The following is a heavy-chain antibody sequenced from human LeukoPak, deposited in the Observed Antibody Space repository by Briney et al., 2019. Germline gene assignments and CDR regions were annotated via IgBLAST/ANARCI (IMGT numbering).Heavy chain of an antibody. CDR3: ARPANSPYYAMDV. CDR1: GGSFSGYY. V-gene: IGHV4-59*01. D-gene: IGHD4-23*01. Sequence: SETLSLTCAVYGGSFSGYYWSWFRQPPGKGLEWIGYIYYSGSTNYNPSLKSRVTISIDTSKNQFSLRLSSVTAADTAVYYCARPANSPYYAMDVWGQGTTVTVSS. CDR2: IYYSGST. J-gene: IGHJ6*02.